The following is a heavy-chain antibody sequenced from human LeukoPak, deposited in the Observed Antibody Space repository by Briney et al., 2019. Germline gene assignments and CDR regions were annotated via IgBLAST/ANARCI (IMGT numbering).Heavy chain of an antibody. D-gene: IGHD3-22*01. Sequence: GGSLRLSCAASGFTFDDYGMSWVRQAPGKGLEWVSGINWNGGSTGYADSVKGRFTISSDNAKNSLYLQMNSLRAEDTALYYCARVHYYDSSGYYSDGADYYYYMDVWGKGTTVTVSS. J-gene: IGHJ6*03. CDR1: GFTFDDYG. V-gene: IGHV3-20*04. CDR2: INWNGGST. CDR3: ARVHYYDSSGYYSDGADYYYYMDV.